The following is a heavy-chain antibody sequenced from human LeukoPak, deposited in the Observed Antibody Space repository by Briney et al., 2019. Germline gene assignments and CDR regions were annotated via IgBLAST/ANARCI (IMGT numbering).Heavy chain of an antibody. Sequence: SETLSLTCTVSGGSLSSYYWSWIRQPPGKGLEWIGYIYYSGSTNYNPSLKSRVTISVDTSKNQFSLKLSSVTAADTAVYYCARTRGYYYYMDVWGKGTTVTISS. V-gene: IGHV4-59*01. CDR3: ARTRGYYYYMDV. J-gene: IGHJ6*03. CDR1: GGSLSSYY. D-gene: IGHD3-10*01. CDR2: IYYSGST.